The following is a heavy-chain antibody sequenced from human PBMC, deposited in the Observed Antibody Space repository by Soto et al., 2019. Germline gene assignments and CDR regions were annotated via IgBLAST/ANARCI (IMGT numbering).Heavy chain of an antibody. V-gene: IGHV3-23*01. CDR3: AKDIFQRLVRGHKPFHL. CDR2: TSGSGDTT. Sequence: PGGSLRLSCAASGFPLSTYAMSWVRQAPGKXLEWVSLTSGSGDTTYYADSVKGRFTISRDNAKNTLYLQMNSLRAEDTAAYYCAKDIFQRLVRGHKPFHLWGQTTMLSV. CDR1: GFPLSTYA. J-gene: IGHJ3*01. D-gene: IGHD6-25*01.